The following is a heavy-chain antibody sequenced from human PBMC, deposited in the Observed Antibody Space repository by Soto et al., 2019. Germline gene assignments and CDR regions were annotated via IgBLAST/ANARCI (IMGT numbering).Heavy chain of an antibody. D-gene: IGHD3-9*01. V-gene: IGHV1-69*01. CDR2: IIPMIGRT. Sequence: QVQLVQSGAEVKKPGSSVKVSCKASGGTFNNYGIGWLRQAPGQGLEWMGGIIPMIGRTNYAQKFQGRLTLTADASRSTAYMELRSLRSDDTAVYYCASWYYDVLPGYSYDDWCQGPLVTVSS. J-gene: IGHJ4*02. CDR1: GGTFNNYG. CDR3: ASWYYDVLPGYSYDD.